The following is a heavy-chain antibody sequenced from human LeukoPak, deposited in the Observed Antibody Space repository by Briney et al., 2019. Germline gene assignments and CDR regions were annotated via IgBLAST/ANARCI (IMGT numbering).Heavy chain of an antibody. CDR1: GFTLRSYD. D-gene: IGHD5-12*01. J-gene: IGHJ4*02. CDR3: ARGGDIVATIHFEVDY. V-gene: IGHV3-23*01. CDR2: TSGSGGNT. Sequence: GGSLRLSCAASGFTLRSYDMSWVRQAPGKGLEWVAATSGSGGNTYYADSVKGRFTISRDNSKNTLYLQMNSLRAEDTAVYYCARGGDIVATIHFEVDYWGQGTLVTVSS.